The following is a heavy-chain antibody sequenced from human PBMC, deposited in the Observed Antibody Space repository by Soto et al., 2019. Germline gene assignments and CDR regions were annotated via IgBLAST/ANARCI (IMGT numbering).Heavy chain of an antibody. CDR1: GYTFTGYY. Sequence: QVQLVQSGAEVKKPGASVKVSCKASGYTFTGYYMHWVRQAPGQGLEWMGWINPNSGGTNYAQKFQGWVTMTRDTSISTAYMELSRLRYDDTAVYYCARDQDYYDSSGYYALGYWGQGTLVTVSS. V-gene: IGHV1-2*04. CDR3: ARDQDYYDSSGYYALGY. CDR2: INPNSGGT. D-gene: IGHD3-22*01. J-gene: IGHJ4*02.